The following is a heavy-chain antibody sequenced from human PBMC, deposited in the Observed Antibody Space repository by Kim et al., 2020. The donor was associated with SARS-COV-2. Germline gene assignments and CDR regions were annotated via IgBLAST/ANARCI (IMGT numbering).Heavy chain of an antibody. CDR2: ISYDGSNK. V-gene: IGHV3-30*18. D-gene: IGHD5-18*01. J-gene: IGHJ4*02. CDR3: AKDKSGSYGYGGNDY. Sequence: GGSLRLSCAASGFTFSSYGMHWVRQAPGKGLEWVAVISYDGSNKYYADSVKGRLTISRDNSKNTLYLQMNSLRDKDTAVYYCAKDKSGSYGYGGNDYWGQGTLVTVSS. CDR1: GFTFSSYG.